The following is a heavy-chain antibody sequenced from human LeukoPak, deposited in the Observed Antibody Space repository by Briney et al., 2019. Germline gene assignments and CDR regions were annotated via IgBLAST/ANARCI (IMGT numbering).Heavy chain of an antibody. CDR1: GYTFTGYY. J-gene: IGHJ4*02. Sequence: ASVKVSCKASGYTFTGYYMHWVRQAPGQGLEWMGWINPNSGGTNYAQKFQGRVTMTRDTSISTAYMELSRLRSDDMAVYYCARGADISGWFDIDYWGQGTLVTVSS. V-gene: IGHV1-2*02. D-gene: IGHD6-19*01. CDR3: ARGADISGWFDIDY. CDR2: INPNSGGT.